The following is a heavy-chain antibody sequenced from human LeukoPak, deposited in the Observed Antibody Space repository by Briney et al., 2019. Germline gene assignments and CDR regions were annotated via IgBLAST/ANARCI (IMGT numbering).Heavy chain of an antibody. V-gene: IGHV3-30-3*01. J-gene: IGHJ1*01. CDR3: AVAGTMKVYFQH. CDR1: GFTFSSYA. CDR2: ISYDGSNK. Sequence: GGSLRLSCAASGFTFSSYAMHWVRQAPGKGLEWVAVISYDGSNKYYADSVKGRFTISRDNSKNTLYLQMNSLRAEDTAVYYCAVAGTMKVYFQHWGQGTLVTVSS. D-gene: IGHD6-19*01.